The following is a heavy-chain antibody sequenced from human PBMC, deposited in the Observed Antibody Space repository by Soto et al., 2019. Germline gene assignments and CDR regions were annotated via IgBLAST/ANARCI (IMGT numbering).Heavy chain of an antibody. J-gene: IGHJ4*02. V-gene: IGHV6-1*01. CDR3: ARARYCSGGSCSNGRGYFDY. D-gene: IGHD2-15*01. CDR2: TYYRSKWYN. Sequence: SQTLSLTCAISGDSVSSNSAAWNWIRQSPSRGLEWLGRTYYRSKWYNDYAVSVKSRITINPDTSKNQFSLQLNSVTPEDTAVYYCARARYCSGGSCSNGRGYFDYWGQGTLVTVSS. CDR1: GDSVSSNSAA.